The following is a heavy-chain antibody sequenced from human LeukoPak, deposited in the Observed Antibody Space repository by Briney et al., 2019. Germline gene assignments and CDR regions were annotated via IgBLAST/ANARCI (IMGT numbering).Heavy chain of an antibody. CDR1: GFTFSSYS. V-gene: IGHV3-21*01. Sequence: GGSLRLSCAASGFTFSSYSMNWVRQAPGKGLEWVSSISSSSSYIYYADSVKGRFTISRVNAKNSLYLQMNSLRAEDTAVYYCARDHCSSTSCYSDAFDIWGQGTMVTVSS. D-gene: IGHD2-2*01. CDR2: ISSSSSYI. CDR3: ARDHCSSTSCYSDAFDI. J-gene: IGHJ3*02.